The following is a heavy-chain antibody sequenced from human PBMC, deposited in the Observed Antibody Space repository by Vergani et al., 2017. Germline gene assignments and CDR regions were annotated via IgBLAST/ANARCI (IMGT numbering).Heavy chain of an antibody. Sequence: QVTLKESGPVLVKPTETLTLTCTVSGFSLSNARMGVSWIRQPPGKALEWLAHIFSNDEKSYSTSLKSRLTISKDTSKSQVVLTMTNMDPVDTATYYCAHRRGYCSSTSCYSDWFDPWGQGTLVTVSS. CDR1: GFSLSNARMG. D-gene: IGHD2-2*01. CDR3: AHRRGYCSSTSCYSDWFDP. CDR2: IFSNDEK. V-gene: IGHV2-26*01. J-gene: IGHJ5*02.